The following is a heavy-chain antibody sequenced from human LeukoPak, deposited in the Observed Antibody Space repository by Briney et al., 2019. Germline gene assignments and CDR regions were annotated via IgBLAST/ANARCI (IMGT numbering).Heavy chain of an antibody. CDR1: GYTFTGYY. J-gene: IGHJ4*02. D-gene: IGHD3-9*01. Sequence: ASVKVSCKASGYTFTGYYMHWVRQAPGQGLEWMGWINPNSGGTNYAQKFQGRVTMTRDTSISTAYMELSRLRSDDTAVYYCARDLGYDILTGYSAYDYWGQGTLVTVSS. CDR3: ARDLGYDILTGYSAYDY. CDR2: INPNSGGT. V-gene: IGHV1-2*02.